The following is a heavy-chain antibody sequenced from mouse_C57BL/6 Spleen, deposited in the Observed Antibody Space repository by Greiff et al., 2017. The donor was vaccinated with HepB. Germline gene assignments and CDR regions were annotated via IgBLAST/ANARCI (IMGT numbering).Heavy chain of an antibody. J-gene: IGHJ1*03. V-gene: IGHV1-82*01. CDR1: GYAFSSSW. Sequence: QVQLKESGPELVKPGASVKISCKASGYAFSSSWMNWVKQRPGKGLEWIGRIYPGDGDTNYNGKFKGKATLTADKSSSTAYMQLSSLTSEDSAVYFCAREGDGYHWYFDVWGTGTTVTVSS. CDR2: IYPGDGDT. CDR3: AREGDGYHWYFDV. D-gene: IGHD2-3*01.